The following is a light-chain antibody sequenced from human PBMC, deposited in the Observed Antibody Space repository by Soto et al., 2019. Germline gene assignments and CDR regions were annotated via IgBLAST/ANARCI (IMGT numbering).Light chain of an antibody. Sequence: ENVLTQSPATLSLSPGERATLSCRARQSISTYLACYQHKPGQAPRLLGYDASKRATGIPARFSGNGSETGFTLTISSLESEDFEVYYCQHRTNWPPLYTFGHGTKVEIK. J-gene: IGKJ2*01. CDR3: QHRTNWPPLYT. CDR2: DAS. CDR1: QSISTY. V-gene: IGKV3-11*01.